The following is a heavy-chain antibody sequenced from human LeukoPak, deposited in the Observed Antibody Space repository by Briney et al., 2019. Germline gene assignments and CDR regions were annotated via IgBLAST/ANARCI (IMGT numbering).Heavy chain of an antibody. V-gene: IGHV1-69*13. Sequence: SVKVSCKASGGTFSSYAISWVRQAPGQGLEWMGGIIPIFGTANYAQKFQGRVTITADESTSTAYMELSSLRSDDTAVYYCARVIHPNYYYDSSGYLDYWGQGTLVTVSS. J-gene: IGHJ4*02. CDR1: GGTFSSYA. D-gene: IGHD3-22*01. CDR3: ARVIHPNYYYDSSGYLDY. CDR2: IIPIFGTA.